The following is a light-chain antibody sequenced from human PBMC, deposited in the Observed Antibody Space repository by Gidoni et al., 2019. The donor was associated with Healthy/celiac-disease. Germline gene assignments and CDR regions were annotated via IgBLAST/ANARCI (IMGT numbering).Light chain of an antibody. V-gene: IGKV1-33*01. CDR1: QDISNY. J-gene: IGKJ5*01. CDR2: DAA. CDR3: QQYDNPPT. Sequence: DIQMTQSPSSLSASVGARVTITCQASQDISNYLNGYQQKPGTAPKLLIYDAANLETGVPSRFSGSGSGTDFTLTISSPQPHDIATYYCQQYDNPPTFGQGTRLEIK.